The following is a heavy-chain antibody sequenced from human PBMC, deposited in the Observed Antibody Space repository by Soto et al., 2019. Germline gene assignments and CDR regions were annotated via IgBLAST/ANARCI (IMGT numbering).Heavy chain of an antibody. CDR3: ARPDRVVAGGRWFDT. CDR2: VHYSGNT. CDR1: GYSISSGYH. D-gene: IGHD2-15*01. J-gene: IGHJ5*02. V-gene: IGHV4-38-2*02. Sequence: PSETLSLTCTVSGYSISSGYHWAWIRQPPGKGLEWLGSVHYSGNTYYNPSLKSRLTISVDKSKNQFSLNLSSVTAADTAVYYCARPDRVVAGGRWFDTWGQGTLVTVSS.